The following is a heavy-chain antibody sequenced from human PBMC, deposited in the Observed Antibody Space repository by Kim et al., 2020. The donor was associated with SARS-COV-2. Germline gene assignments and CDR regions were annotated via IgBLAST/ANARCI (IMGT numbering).Heavy chain of an antibody. V-gene: IGHV4-39*07. CDR3: ARDPVLRYFDWLSIWY. J-gene: IGHJ2*01. CDR2: IYYSGST. D-gene: IGHD3-9*01. CDR1: GGSISSSSYY. Sequence: SETLSLTCTVSGGSISSSSYYWGWIRQPPGKGLEWIGSIYYSGSTYYNPSLKSRVTISVDTSRNQFSLKLISVTAADTALYYCARDPVLRYFDWLSIWY.